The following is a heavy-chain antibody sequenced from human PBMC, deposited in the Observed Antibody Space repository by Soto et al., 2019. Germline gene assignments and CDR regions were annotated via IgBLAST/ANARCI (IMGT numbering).Heavy chain of an antibody. V-gene: IGHV3-30*03. J-gene: IGHJ5*02. Sequence: QVQLVESGGGVVQPGRSLRLSCAASGFTFSSYCMHWVRQAPGKGLEWVAVISYDGSNTYYAGSVKGRFTISRDNSKNTLYLQMNSLRAEDTAVYYCASLGSLRLLGYCSSTSCRTWFDPWGQGTLVTVSS. CDR3: ASLGSLRLLGYCSSTSCRTWFDP. CDR2: ISYDGSNT. D-gene: IGHD2-2*01. CDR1: GFTFSSYC.